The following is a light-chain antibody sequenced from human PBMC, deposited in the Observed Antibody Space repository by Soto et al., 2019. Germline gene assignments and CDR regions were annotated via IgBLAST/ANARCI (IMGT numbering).Light chain of an antibody. CDR1: QSISSW. Sequence: DIQMTQSPSTLSASVGDRVTITCRASQSISSWLAWYQQKPGKAPKLLIYDASSLESGVPSRFSGSGSGTEFTLTISSLQPDDFANYYCQQYNSYSEAFGQGTKVDIK. V-gene: IGKV1-5*01. J-gene: IGKJ1*01. CDR2: DAS. CDR3: QQYNSYSEA.